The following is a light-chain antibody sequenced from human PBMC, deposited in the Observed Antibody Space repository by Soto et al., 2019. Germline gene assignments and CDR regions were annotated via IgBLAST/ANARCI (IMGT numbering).Light chain of an antibody. J-gene: IGLJ3*02. CDR3: QSYDISLSGSGV. CDR1: ASNIGAGYE. CDR2: GHN. V-gene: IGLV1-40*01. Sequence: QSLLAQPPSGSGAPGQRVAISCTWNASNIGAGYEVHWYQQPPGKAPKLLISGHNIRPSGVPDRFFGSKSGTSASLAINGLQAEDEADYYCQSYDISLSGSGVFGGGTKVTVL.